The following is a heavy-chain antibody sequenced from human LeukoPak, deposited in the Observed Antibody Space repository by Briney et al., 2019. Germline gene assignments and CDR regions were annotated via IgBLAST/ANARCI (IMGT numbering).Heavy chain of an antibody. Sequence: GGSLRLSCVASGFTFSISSMSWVRQAPGKGLEWVSYISSSSSSIYDADSVRGRFTISRDNAKNSLYLQMNSLRAEDTALYYCAKLGDYGDYALNYGMDVWGQGTTVTVSS. CDR2: ISSSSSSI. V-gene: IGHV3-48*04. D-gene: IGHD4-17*01. J-gene: IGHJ6*02. CDR1: GFTFSISS. CDR3: AKLGDYGDYALNYGMDV.